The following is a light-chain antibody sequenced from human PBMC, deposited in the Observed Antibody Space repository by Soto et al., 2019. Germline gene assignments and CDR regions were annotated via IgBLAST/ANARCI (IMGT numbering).Light chain of an antibody. CDR2: SNS. V-gene: IGLV1-44*01. Sequence: QSVLPQAPSASGTPGQRVTISCSGGDSNIGSNAVNWYQQLPGTAPKLLIYSNSQRPSGVPDRFSGSKSGTSASLAISGLESDYEADYYCATWDDSLNGPVFGGGTKLTVL. CDR3: ATWDDSLNGPV. CDR1: DSNIGSNA. J-gene: IGLJ2*01.